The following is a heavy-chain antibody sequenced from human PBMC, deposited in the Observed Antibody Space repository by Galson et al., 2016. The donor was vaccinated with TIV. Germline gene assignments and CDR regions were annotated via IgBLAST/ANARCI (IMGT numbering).Heavy chain of an antibody. Sequence: SLRLSCAVYRLTLSSYAMTWVRQAPGKGLEWVSSINKNGVTYHADSVKGRFTISRDNSKNTVHLQMNSLRAEDTAVYYCAKDQQGWKLFYYFGMDVWGLGTTVTVS. CDR2: INKNGVT. CDR3: AKDQQGWKLFYYFGMDV. CDR1: RLTLSSYA. D-gene: IGHD3-10*01. J-gene: IGHJ6*02. V-gene: IGHV3-23*01.